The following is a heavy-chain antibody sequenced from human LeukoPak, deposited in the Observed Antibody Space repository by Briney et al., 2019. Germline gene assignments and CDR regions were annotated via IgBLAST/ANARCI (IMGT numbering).Heavy chain of an antibody. CDR3: EKDTLVVVGTTPDAFDI. D-gene: IGHD2-21*01. CDR2: ISGSGGST. V-gene: IGHV3-23*01. CDR1: GFTFSSYA. J-gene: IGHJ3*02. Sequence: PGGSLRLSCAASGFTFSSYAMRWVRQAPGKGLEWVSGISGSGGSTHYADSVKDRFTISRDNSKNTLYLQMNSMRAEDTAVYYCEKDTLVVVGTTPDAFDINRQGKMVTVSS.